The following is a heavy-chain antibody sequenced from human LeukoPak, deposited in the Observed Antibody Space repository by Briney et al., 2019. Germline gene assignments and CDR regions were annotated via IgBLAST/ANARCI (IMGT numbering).Heavy chain of an antibody. CDR1: GFTFSSYE. J-gene: IGHJ4*02. D-gene: IGHD3-22*01. CDR3: ARDAAHYYGNGGSFFDY. CDR2: ISTSGSTI. V-gene: IGHV3-48*03. Sequence: PGGSLRLSCTASGFTFSSYEMNWVRQAPGKGLEWLSYISTSGSTIYYIDSVRGRFTIPRDNAQNSLYLQMNSLRAEDTAVYYCARDAAHYYGNGGSFFDYWGQGTLVTVSS.